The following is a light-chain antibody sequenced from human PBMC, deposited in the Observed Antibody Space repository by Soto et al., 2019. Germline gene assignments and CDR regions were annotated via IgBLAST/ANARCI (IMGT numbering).Light chain of an antibody. CDR2: EVT. CDR1: SSDVGGHNY. J-gene: IGLJ2*01. CDR3: SSYTRSTTLDVV. V-gene: IGLV2-14*01. Sequence: QSALTQPASVSGSPGQSITIPCTGTSSDVGGHNYVSWYQQHPGTAPKLMIYEVTNRPSGVSNRFSGSKSGNTASLTISGLQAEDEADYYCSSYTRSTTLDVVFGGGTQLTVL.